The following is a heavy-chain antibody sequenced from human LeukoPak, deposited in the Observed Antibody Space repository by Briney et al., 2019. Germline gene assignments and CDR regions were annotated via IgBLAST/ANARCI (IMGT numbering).Heavy chain of an antibody. J-gene: IGHJ6*03. CDR3: ARGPTVRGVINYYYMDV. CDR1: GGTFSSYA. CDR2: IIPLFGTA. V-gene: IGHV1-69*05. D-gene: IGHD3-10*01. Sequence: ASVKVSCKASGGTFSSYAISWVRQAPGQGLEWMGRIIPLFGTANYAQNFQGRGTITTDESTSTAYMELSSLRSEDTAVYSCARGPTVRGVINYYYMDVWGKGTTVNVSS.